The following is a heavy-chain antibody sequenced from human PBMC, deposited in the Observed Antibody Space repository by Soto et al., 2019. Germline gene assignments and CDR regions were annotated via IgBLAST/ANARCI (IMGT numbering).Heavy chain of an antibody. V-gene: IGHV3-30-3*01. CDR3: ARASGYDLSRYGLDV. J-gene: IGHJ6*02. Sequence: PGGSLRLSCAASELTFSSYPMYWVRQAPGKGLEWVAVISFDGSKKYFADSVRGRFTVSRDNSRNTLYLQMNSLRAEDTAVYYCARASGYDLSRYGLDVWGQGTTVTVSS. CDR2: ISFDGSKK. CDR1: ELTFSSYP. D-gene: IGHD5-12*01.